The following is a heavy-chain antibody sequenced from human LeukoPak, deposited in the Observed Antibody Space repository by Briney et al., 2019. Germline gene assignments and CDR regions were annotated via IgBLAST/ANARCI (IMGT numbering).Heavy chain of an antibody. V-gene: IGHV1-2*02. CDR3: AGLAAAGHNWLDP. CDR2: INPNSGGT. J-gene: IGHJ5*02. D-gene: IGHD6-13*01. Sequence: ASVKVSCKASGYTFTGYYMHWVRQPPGQGLEWMGWINPNSGGTNYAQKFQGRVTMTRDTSISTAYMELSRLRSDDTAVYYCAGLAAAGHNWLDPWGQGTLVTVSS. CDR1: GYTFTGYY.